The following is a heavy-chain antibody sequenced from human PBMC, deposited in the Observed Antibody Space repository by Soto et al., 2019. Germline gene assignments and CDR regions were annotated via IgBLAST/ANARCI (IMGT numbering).Heavy chain of an antibody. CDR3: AKDNSPYSGYNSFDY. V-gene: IGHV3-23*01. CDR1: GFTFSSYV. J-gene: IGHJ4*02. D-gene: IGHD5-12*01. Sequence: EVRLLESGGGLIQPGGSLRLSCAASGFTFSSYVMSWVRQAPGTGLEWVSGISGSGTNTYYADSVKGRFTISRDNSKKTLYLQLTSLRAEDTAGYYCAKDNSPYSGYNSFDYWGEGTLVTVSS. CDR2: ISGSGTNT.